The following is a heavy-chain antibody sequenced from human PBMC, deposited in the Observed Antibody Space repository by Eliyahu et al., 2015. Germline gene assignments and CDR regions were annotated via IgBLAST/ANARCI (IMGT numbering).Heavy chain of an antibody. CDR1: GGSISSYY. Sequence: QVQLQESGPGLVKPSETLSLTCTVSGGSISSYYWSWIRQPPGKGLEWIGYIYYSWGPHYHPSLKSRVTISVDTSKNQFSLKLSSVTAADTAVYYCARLDYGDPSRMDVWGQGTTVTVSS. CDR2: IYYSWGP. V-gene: IGHV4-59*08. CDR3: ARLDYGDPSRMDV. D-gene: IGHD4-17*01. J-gene: IGHJ6*02.